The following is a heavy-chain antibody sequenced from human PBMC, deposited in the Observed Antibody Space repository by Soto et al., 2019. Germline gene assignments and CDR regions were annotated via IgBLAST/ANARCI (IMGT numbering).Heavy chain of an antibody. Sequence: QVQLVQSGAEVKKPGSSVKVTCKASGAIFSSNAISWVRQAPGQGLEWMGGILPIFGRTNYAQKFQGRVTITADESTRTAYMELSSLKSEDTAVYYCATGGRVYSYAPLFYFEYWCQGTLVTVSS. J-gene: IGHJ4*02. CDR3: ATGGRVYSYAPLFYFEY. V-gene: IGHV1-69*01. CDR2: ILPIFGRT. D-gene: IGHD5-18*01. CDR1: GAIFSSNA.